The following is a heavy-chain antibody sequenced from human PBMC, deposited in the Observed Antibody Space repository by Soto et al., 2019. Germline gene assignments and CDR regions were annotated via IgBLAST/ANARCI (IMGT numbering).Heavy chain of an antibody. J-gene: IGHJ4*02. Sequence: PGGSLRLSCAASGFPFSSFDMHWVRQPPGKGLEWVAVIWYDGSIQYYADSVKGRFTISRDSSRNALYLQMNSLRVEDTAVYYCARGSLFHSGWHAGLWGQGIVVTVSS. D-gene: IGHD5-12*01. V-gene: IGHV3-33*01. CDR3: ARGSLFHSGWHAGL. CDR1: GFPFSSFD. CDR2: IWYDGSIQ.